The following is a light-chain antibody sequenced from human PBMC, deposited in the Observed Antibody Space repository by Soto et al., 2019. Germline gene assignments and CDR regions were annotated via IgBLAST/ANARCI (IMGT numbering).Light chain of an antibody. J-gene: IGLJ1*01. Sequence: QSALTQPPSASGSPGHSVTISCAGTSSDVGGYDYVSWYQQHPGKAPKLIIHEVSKRPSGVPDRFSGSKSGNTASLTVSGLQAEDGADYYCSSYAGSDNYVFGTGTKVTVL. CDR1: SSDVGGYDY. V-gene: IGLV2-8*01. CDR2: EVS. CDR3: SSYAGSDNYV.